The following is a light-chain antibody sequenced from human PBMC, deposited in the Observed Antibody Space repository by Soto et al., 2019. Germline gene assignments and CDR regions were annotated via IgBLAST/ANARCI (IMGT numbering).Light chain of an antibody. CDR3: QQYKSYSRT. J-gene: IGKJ1*01. V-gene: IGKV1-5*03. Sequence: DIPMTQSPSTLSASVGDRVTITCRASQSISSWLTWYQQKPGKAPKLLIYKASSLESGVPSRFSGSGSGTEFTLTISSLQPDDFATYYCQQYKSYSRTFGQGNKVEIK. CDR2: KAS. CDR1: QSISSW.